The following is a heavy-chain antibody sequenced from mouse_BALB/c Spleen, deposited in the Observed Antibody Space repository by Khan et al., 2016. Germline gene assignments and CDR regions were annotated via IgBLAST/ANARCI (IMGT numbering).Heavy chain of an antibody. Sequence: VQLKQSGAELVRPGALVKLSCKASGFNIKDYYMHWVKQRPEQGLEWIGWIDPENGNTIYDPKYQGKASITAETSSNPAYLELSSLTSGGTAVYYCARRGWFAYGGQGTLVTVSA. CDR2: IDPENGNT. CDR3: ARRGWFAY. J-gene: IGHJ3*01. CDR1: GFNIKDYY. V-gene: IGHV14-1*02.